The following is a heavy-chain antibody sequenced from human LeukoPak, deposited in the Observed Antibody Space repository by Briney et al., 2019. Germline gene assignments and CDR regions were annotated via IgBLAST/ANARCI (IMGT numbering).Heavy chain of an antibody. CDR2: MNPNSGNT. V-gene: IGHV1-8*01. J-gene: IGHJ5*02. CDR1: GYTFASYD. Sequence: ASVKVSCKASGYTFASYDINWARQATGQGLEWMGWMNPNSGNTGYAQKFQGRVTMTRNTSISTAYMELSSLRSEDTAVYYCARHAKIIGFDPWGQGTLVTVSS. CDR3: ARHAKIIGFDP.